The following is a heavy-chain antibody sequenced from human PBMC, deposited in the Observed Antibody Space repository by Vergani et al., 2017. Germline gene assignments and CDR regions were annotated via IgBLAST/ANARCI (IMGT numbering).Heavy chain of an antibody. J-gene: IGHJ3*02. CDR1: VGTSSSYA. D-gene: IGHD5-18*01. CDR3: AGDQRYRYGPDAFDI. Sequence: QVQLVQSGAEVKKPGSSVKVSCKASVGTSSSYAISWVRQAPGQGLEWMGGIIPIFGTANYARKFPGRVTITADKSTITAYIELSSLRSEDTAVYYCAGDQRYRYGPDAFDIWGQGTMVTVSS. CDR2: IIPIFGTA. V-gene: IGHV1-69*06.